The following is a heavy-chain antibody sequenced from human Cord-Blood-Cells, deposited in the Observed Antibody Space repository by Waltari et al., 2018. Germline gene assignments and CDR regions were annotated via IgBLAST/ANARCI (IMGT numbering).Heavy chain of an antibody. V-gene: IGHV1-8*03. D-gene: IGHD3-3*01. CDR3: ARKVTYYDCWSGYWSAFDI. CDR2: KNPNSGNT. Sequence: QVQLVQSGAEVKKPGASVKVSCKASGYTFTSYDINWVRQATGQGLEWMGWKNPNSGNTGYGQKFQGRVTITRNTSISTAYMELSSLRSEDTAVYYCARKVTYYDCWSGYWSAFDIWGQGTMVTVSS. J-gene: IGHJ3*02. CDR1: GYTFTSYD.